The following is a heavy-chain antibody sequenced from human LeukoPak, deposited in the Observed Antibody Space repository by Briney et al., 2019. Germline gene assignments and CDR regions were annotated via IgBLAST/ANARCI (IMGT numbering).Heavy chain of an antibody. Sequence: PSETLSLICTVSGGSITSSPYHWAWIRQPPGRGPEWIGTVSHTGATQYSPSLTSRVTISLDTSKNQFSLSLNSVTAADTAIFYCARSMVTTDRNFDHWGQGTLVTVSS. CDR3: ARSMVTTDRNFDH. CDR2: VSHTGAT. CDR1: GGSITSSPYH. J-gene: IGHJ4*01. V-gene: IGHV4-39*07. D-gene: IGHD2-21*02.